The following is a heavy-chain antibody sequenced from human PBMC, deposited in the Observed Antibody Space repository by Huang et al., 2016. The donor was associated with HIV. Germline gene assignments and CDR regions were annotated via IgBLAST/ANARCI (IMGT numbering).Heavy chain of an antibody. CDR2: INPSDVST. V-gene: IGHV1-46*01. CDR3: ARDRDFYDSSGYWGFNYFDY. D-gene: IGHD3-22*01. J-gene: IGHJ4*02. Sequence: QVQLVQSGAEVKKPGASVKVSCKASGYAFTSYYMHWVRQAPGQGLEVRGVINPSDVSTSYEQMFQGRVTTTRDTSTNTVVMELSSLRSEDTAVYYCARDRDFYDSSGYWGFNYFDYWGQGTLVTVSS. CDR1: GYAFTSYY.